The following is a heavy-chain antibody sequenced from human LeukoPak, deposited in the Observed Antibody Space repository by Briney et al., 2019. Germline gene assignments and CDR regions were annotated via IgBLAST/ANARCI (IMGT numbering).Heavy chain of an antibody. CDR1: GITFTTFD. Sequence: GGSLRLSCAVSGITFTTFDGSWVRLPPGKGLEWVSTITKSGGSTYYADSVKGRFTISRDNSKDTLFLQMNSLRAEDTAVYYCANVVGGYWGQGTLVTVSS. CDR3: ANVVGGY. J-gene: IGHJ4*02. D-gene: IGHD2-21*01. V-gene: IGHV3-23*01. CDR2: ITKSGGST.